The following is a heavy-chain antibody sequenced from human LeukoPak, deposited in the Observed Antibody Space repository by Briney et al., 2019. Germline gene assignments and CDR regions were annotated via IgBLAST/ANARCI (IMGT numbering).Heavy chain of an antibody. CDR3: ARIGYYYDRSGYVYYFDY. J-gene: IGHJ4*02. V-gene: IGHV4-59*08. Sequence: PSETLSLTCTVSGDSIRSFYWSWIRQPPGKGLEWIAYISYSGSTNYNPSLKSRVTISLDTSKNQFSLRLSSVTAADTAVYYCARIGYYYDRSGYVYYFDYWGQGTLVTVSS. CDR1: GDSIRSFY. CDR2: ISYSGST. D-gene: IGHD3-22*01.